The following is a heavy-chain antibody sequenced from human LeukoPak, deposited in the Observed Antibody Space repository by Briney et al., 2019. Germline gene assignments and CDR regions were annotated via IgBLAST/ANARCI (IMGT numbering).Heavy chain of an antibody. CDR2: IYYSGST. CDR1: GGSISSGDYY. Sequence: SQTLSLTCTVSGGSISSGDYYWSWIRQPPGKGLEWIGHIYYSGSTYYNPSLKSRVTISVDTSKNQFSLKLSSVTAADTAVYYCARGTDSVSCFDYWGQGTLVTVSS. CDR3: ARGTDSVSCFDY. V-gene: IGHV4-30-4*01. D-gene: IGHD3-16*01. J-gene: IGHJ4*02.